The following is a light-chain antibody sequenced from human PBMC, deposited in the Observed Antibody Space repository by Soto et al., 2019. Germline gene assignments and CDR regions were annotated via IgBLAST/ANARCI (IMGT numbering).Light chain of an antibody. Sequence: DIQMTQSPSSLSASVGDRVTITCRASQGISNYFAWYQQKPGRVPKLLIYAASTLQSGVPSRFSGSGSATDLTHTISRRQAEDVGTYYCQKYNSAPRTFGQGTNVEIK. J-gene: IGKJ1*01. V-gene: IGKV1-27*01. CDR3: QKYNSAPRT. CDR2: AAS. CDR1: QGISNY.